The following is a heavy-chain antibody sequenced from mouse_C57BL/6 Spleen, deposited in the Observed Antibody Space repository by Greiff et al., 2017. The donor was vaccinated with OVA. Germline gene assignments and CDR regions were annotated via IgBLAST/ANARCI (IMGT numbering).Heavy chain of an antibody. J-gene: IGHJ1*03. CDR3: ARWGGERGYFDV. Sequence: VQLQQSGAELVKPGASVKISCKASGYAFSSYWMNWVKQRPGKGLEWIGQIYPGDGDTNYNGKFKGKATLTADKSSSTAYMQLNSLTSEDSAVYYCARWGGERGYFDVWGTGTTVTVSS. V-gene: IGHV1-80*01. CDR1: GYAFSSYW. CDR2: IYPGDGDT. D-gene: IGHD2-13*01.